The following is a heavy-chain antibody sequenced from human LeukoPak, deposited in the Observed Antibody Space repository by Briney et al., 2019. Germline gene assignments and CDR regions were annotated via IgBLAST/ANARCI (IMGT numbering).Heavy chain of an antibody. J-gene: IGHJ4*02. V-gene: IGHV1-46*01. Sequence: ASVKVSCKASGYTLTSHYLHWVRQAPGQGLEWMGIINPSEGDTSYAQKFQGRLTMTSDTSANTVYMELSSLRSEDTAVYYCARDPCSGGYCHHYFDFWGQGTLVTVSS. D-gene: IGHD2-15*01. CDR3: ARDPCSGGYCHHYFDF. CDR2: INPSEGDT. CDR1: GYTLTSHY.